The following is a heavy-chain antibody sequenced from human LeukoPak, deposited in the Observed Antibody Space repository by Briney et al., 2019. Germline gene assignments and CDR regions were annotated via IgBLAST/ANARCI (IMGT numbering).Heavy chain of an antibody. V-gene: IGHV3-21*01. J-gene: IGHJ4*02. CDR3: ARVHPYDSSGYPFDY. CDR1: GFTFSSYS. CDR2: ISSSSSYI. D-gene: IGHD3-22*01. Sequence: PGGSLRLSCAASGFTFSSYSMNWVRQAPGKGLEWVSSISSSSSYIYYADSVKGRFTISRDNAKNSLYLQMNSLRAEDTAVYYCARVHPYDSSGYPFDYWGQGTLVTVSS.